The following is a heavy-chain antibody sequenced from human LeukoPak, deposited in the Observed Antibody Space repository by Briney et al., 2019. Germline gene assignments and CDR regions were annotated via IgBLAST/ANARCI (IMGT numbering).Heavy chain of an antibody. D-gene: IGHD1-7*01. J-gene: IGHJ4*02. CDR1: GGTFSSYA. CDR3: ARDGTYTWNYDY. V-gene: IGHV1-69*13. Sequence: SVKVSCKASGGTFSSYAISWVRQAPGQGLEWMGGIIPIFGRANYAQKFQGRVTITADESTSTAYMELSSLRSEDTAVYYCARDGTYTWNYDYWGQGTLVTVSS. CDR2: IIPIFGRA.